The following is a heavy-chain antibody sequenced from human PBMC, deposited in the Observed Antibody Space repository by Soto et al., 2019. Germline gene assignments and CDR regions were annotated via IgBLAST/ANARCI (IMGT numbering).Heavy chain of an antibody. CDR3: ARTDIVTTNWFDP. CDR2: INHRGST. J-gene: IGHJ5*02. D-gene: IGHD5-12*01. Sequence: QVHLQQWGAGLLKPSETLSLTCAVYGESFIGYYWTWIRQPPGKGLEWIGEINHRGSTNYNPSLKSRVTISIDTSKNHFSLKVTSVTAADTSVYYCARTDIVTTNWFDPLGQGTLVTVSS. CDR1: GESFIGYY. V-gene: IGHV4-34*02.